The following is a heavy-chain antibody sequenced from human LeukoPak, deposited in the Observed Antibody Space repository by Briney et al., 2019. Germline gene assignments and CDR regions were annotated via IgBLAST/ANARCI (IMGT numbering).Heavy chain of an antibody. J-gene: IGHJ4*02. V-gene: IGHV3-74*01. CDR2: IDSDGSST. D-gene: IGHD3-9*01. CDR3: ARASRADAINLDY. Sequence: PGGSLRLSCAASGFTFNMYWMHWLRHAPGKGLVWVSRIDSDGSSTNYADSVKGRFTISRDNAKDTLYLQMNSLRAEDTAIYYCARASRADAINLDYWGQGALVTVSS. CDR1: GFTFNMYW.